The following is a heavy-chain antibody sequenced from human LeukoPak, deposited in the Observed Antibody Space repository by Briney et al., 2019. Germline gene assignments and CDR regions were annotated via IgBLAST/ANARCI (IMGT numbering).Heavy chain of an antibody. V-gene: IGHV3-48*01. D-gene: IGHD2-21*01. CDR3: ARVAVSLNWFDP. CDR2: ISSTDII. J-gene: IGHJ5*02. Sequence: GGSLRLSCAASGLTFNSYSMNWVRQAPGKGLEWVSYISSTDIIYYADSVKGRFTISRDTAKNSLSLEMSSLRADDTAVYYCARVAVSLNWFDPWGQGTLVTVSS. CDR1: GLTFNSYS.